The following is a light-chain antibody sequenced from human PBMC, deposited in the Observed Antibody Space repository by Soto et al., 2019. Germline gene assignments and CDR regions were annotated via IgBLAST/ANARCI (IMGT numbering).Light chain of an antibody. V-gene: IGLV2-14*01. CDR3: SSYTSSSTRV. Sequence: QCVLTQPASVSGSPGQSITISCTGTSSDVGGYNYVSWYQQHPGKAPKLMIYDVSNRPSGVSNRFSGSKSGNTASLTISGLQAADEADYYCSSYTSSSTRVFGTGTKLTVL. CDR1: SSDVGGYNY. J-gene: IGLJ1*01. CDR2: DVS.